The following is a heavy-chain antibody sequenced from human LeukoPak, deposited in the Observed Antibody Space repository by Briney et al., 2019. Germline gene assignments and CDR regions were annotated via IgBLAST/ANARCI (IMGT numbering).Heavy chain of an antibody. CDR2: IRYDGSNK. J-gene: IGHJ6*03. CDR1: RFTFSDYW. Sequence: GGSLRLSCTASRFTFSDYWMHWVRQAPGKGLEWVAFIRYDGSNKYSADSVKGRFTISRDNSKNTLYLEMNSLRTEDTAVYYCAKPYGSGIFYYYYYIDVWGKGTTVTISS. V-gene: IGHV3-30*02. D-gene: IGHD3-10*01. CDR3: AKPYGSGIFYYYYYIDV.